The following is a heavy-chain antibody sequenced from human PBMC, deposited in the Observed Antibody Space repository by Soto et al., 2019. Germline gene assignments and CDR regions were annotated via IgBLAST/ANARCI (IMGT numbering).Heavy chain of an antibody. D-gene: IGHD5-12*01. CDR2: IYHTGTT. V-gene: IGHV4-4*02. J-gene: IGHJ3*01. CDR3: AKDYGGSDAPDT. CDR1: GVSISSNNW. Sequence: QVQLQESGPGLVKPSGTLSLTCAVSGVSISSNNWWSWVRQSPEKGLEWIGEIYHTGTTNYNPSLKGRVTISVDKSKNQFSLKLTSMTAADSAVYYCAKDYGGSDAPDTWGQGTMVTVSS.